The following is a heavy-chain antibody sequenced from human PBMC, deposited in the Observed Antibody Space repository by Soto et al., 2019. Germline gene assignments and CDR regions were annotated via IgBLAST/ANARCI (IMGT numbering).Heavy chain of an antibody. V-gene: IGHV1-46*01. CDR3: ARGRIAVAGTAGVVDY. CDR1: GYTFTSYY. Sequence: GASVKVSCKASGYTFTSYYMHWVRQAPGQGLEWMGIINPSGGSTSYAQKFQGRVTMTRDTSTSTVYMKLSSLRSEDTAVYYCARGRIAVAGTAGVVDYWGQGALVTVSS. CDR2: INPSGGST. J-gene: IGHJ4*02. D-gene: IGHD6-19*01.